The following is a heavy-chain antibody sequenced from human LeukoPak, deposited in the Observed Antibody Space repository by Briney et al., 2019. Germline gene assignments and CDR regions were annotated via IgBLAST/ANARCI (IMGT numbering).Heavy chain of an antibody. Sequence: GGSLRLSCAASGFTFSTYSMNWVRQAPGKGLEWVSSISRSSDYIYYADSVKGRFAISRDNAKSSLYLQMNSLRAEDTAVYYCARVGEGQSDYWGQGTLVTVSS. V-gene: IGHV3-21*06. CDR3: ARVGEGQSDY. J-gene: IGHJ4*02. D-gene: IGHD3-10*01. CDR2: ISRSSDYI. CDR1: GFTFSTYS.